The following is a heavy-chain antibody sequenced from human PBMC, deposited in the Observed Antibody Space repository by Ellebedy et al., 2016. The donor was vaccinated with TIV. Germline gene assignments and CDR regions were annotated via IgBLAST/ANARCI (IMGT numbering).Heavy chain of an antibody. CDR1: GFTISSYW. Sequence: GESLKISXEASGFTISSYWMHWVRQVPGKGLVWVSRINSDGSSTNYADSVKGRFTISRDNAKNTLYLQMNSLRAEDTAVYYCAKASMVYATRALFDHWGQGTLVTVSS. D-gene: IGHD2-8*01. J-gene: IGHJ4*02. CDR3: AKASMVYATRALFDH. CDR2: INSDGSST. V-gene: IGHV3-74*01.